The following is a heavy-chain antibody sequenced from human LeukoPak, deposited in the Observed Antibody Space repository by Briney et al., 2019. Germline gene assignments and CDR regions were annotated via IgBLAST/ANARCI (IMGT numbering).Heavy chain of an antibody. CDR1: GYTFSRHW. CDR2: INQDGSGK. Sequence: GGSLRLSCATSGYTFSRHWMSWVRQAPGKGLEWVANINQDGSGKYYVDSVKGRFTISRDNAKNSLYLQMNSLRSEDTAIYYCAEGTTGWGQGTLVTVSS. D-gene: IGHD1-1*01. V-gene: IGHV3-7*01. CDR3: AEGTTG. J-gene: IGHJ1*01.